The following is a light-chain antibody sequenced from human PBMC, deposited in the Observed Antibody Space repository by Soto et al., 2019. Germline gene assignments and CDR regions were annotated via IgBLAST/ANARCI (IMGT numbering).Light chain of an antibody. Sequence: QSVLTQPASVSGAPGQSITISCTGSSSDVGNYNLVSWYQQHPGKAPKLMIYEDSKWPSGVSNRFSGSKSGNTAYLTISGLQAEDEADYYCWSYAVGRTYVFGTGTKVTLL. V-gene: IGLV2-23*01. J-gene: IGLJ1*01. CDR1: SSDVGNYNL. CDR3: WSYAVGRTYV. CDR2: EDS.